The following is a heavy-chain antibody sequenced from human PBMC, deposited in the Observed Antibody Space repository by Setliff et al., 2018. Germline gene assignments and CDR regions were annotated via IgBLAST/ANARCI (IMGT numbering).Heavy chain of an antibody. CDR2: INHSGST. V-gene: IGHV4-34*01. J-gene: IGHJ4*02. CDR3: TVYNTGSSKDHY. Sequence: SETLSLTCAVYGGSFSSYAMHWVRQPPGKGLEWIGEINHSGSTNYNPSLKSRVTISVDTSKNQFSLKLSSVTAADTALYYCTVYNTGSSKDHYWGQGTPVTVSS. CDR1: GGSFSSYA. D-gene: IGHD2-8*02.